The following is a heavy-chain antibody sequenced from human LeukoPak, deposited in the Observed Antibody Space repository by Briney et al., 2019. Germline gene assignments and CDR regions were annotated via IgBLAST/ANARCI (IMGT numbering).Heavy chain of an antibody. Sequence: SVKVSCKASGGTFSSFAISWVRQAPGQGLEWMGGIIPIFGTANYAQKFQGRVTMTTDTSTSTAYMELRSLRSDDTAVYYCARDRGDYDILTGYYGSPDFDYWGQGTLVTVSS. J-gene: IGHJ4*02. CDR3: ARDRGDYDILTGYYGSPDFDY. CDR1: GGTFSSFA. CDR2: IIPIFGTA. V-gene: IGHV1-69*05. D-gene: IGHD3-9*01.